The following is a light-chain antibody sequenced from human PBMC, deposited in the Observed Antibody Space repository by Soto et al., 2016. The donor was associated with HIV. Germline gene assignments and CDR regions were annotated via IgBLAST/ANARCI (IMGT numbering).Light chain of an antibody. CDR3: QQYSNYPNT. J-gene: IGKJ2*01. V-gene: IGKV1-16*01. Sequence: DIQMTQSPSLLSASVGDRVTITCRASQGIHNYLAWFQQQPGKPPKSLMYGVSNLQSGVPSRFSGSGSGTDSTLTINNLQPEDSATYYCQQYSNYPNTFGQGTKLEIK. CDR2: GVS. CDR1: QGIHNY.